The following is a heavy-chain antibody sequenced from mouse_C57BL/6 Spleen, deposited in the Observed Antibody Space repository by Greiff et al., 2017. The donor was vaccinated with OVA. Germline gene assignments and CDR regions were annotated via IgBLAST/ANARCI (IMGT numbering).Heavy chain of an antibody. Sequence: EVQLQQSVAELVRPGASVKLSCTASGFNIKNTYMHWVKQRPEQGLEWIGRIDPANGNTKYAPKFQGKATITADTSSNTAYLQLSSLTSEDTAIYYCSRTDHYGSSYWYFDVWGTVTPVTVSS. CDR2: IDPANGNT. J-gene: IGHJ1*03. V-gene: IGHV14-3*01. CDR3: SRTDHYGSSYWYFDV. CDR1: GFNIKNTY. D-gene: IGHD1-1*01.